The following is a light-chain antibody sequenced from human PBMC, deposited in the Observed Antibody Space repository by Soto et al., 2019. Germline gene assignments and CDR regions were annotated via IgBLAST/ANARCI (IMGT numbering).Light chain of an antibody. Sequence: DIQMTQAPSSLYASVGDRVTITCRASQSSSTYLNGYQHKPGKAPNLLIYAASSVQSGVTSRFSGSGSGTDFTLTISLLQPDDFATYYCQQSYNSLLLSFGGRTKVDIK. CDR2: AAS. J-gene: IGKJ4*01. CDR3: QQSYNSLLLS. CDR1: QSSSTY. V-gene: IGKV1-39*01.